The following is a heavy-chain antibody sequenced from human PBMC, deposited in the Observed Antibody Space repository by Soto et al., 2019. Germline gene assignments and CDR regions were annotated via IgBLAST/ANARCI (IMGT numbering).Heavy chain of an antibody. Sequence: SETTSLTCTVSGGSISSGGYYWSWIRQPPGKGLEWIGFIYYSGSTYYNPSLKSRVTISVDTSKSQFSLNLNSVTAADTAVYYCARGYDILTGPLDYWGPGTLVTVSS. CDR3: ARGYDILTGPLDY. V-gene: IGHV4-39*01. CDR2: IYYSGST. CDR1: GGSISSGGYY. J-gene: IGHJ4*02. D-gene: IGHD3-9*01.